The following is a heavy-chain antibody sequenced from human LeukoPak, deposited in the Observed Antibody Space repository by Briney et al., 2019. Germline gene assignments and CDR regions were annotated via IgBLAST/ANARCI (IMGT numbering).Heavy chain of an antibody. D-gene: IGHD3-16*01. J-gene: IGHJ5*02. CDR1: GGSFSGYY. Sequence: SETLSLTCAVYGGSFSGYYWSWIRQPPGKGLEWIGEINHSGSTNYNPSLKSRVTISVDTSKNQFSLKLSSVTAADTAVYYCARDYGFNPWGQGTLVTVSS. CDR2: INHSGST. V-gene: IGHV4-34*01. CDR3: ARDYGFNP.